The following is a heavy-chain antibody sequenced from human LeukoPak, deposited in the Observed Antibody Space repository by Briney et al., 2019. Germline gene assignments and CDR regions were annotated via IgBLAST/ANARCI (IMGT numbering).Heavy chain of an antibody. Sequence: PGGSLRLSCAASGLTFSRHWMHWVRQAPGKGLVWVSRINSDGSSTYYADSVKGRFTISRDNAKNTLYLQMNSLRAEDTAVYYCARDQGSFDYWGQGTLVTVSS. J-gene: IGHJ4*02. V-gene: IGHV3-74*01. CDR3: ARDQGSFDY. CDR1: GLTFSRHW. CDR2: INSDGSST.